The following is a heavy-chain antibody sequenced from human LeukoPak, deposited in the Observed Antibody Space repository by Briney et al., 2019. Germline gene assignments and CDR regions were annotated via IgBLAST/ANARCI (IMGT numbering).Heavy chain of an antibody. CDR2: IYYSGST. V-gene: IGHV4-59*04. CDR1: GGSISSYY. CDR3: ASVDGYYYGSGSYYVFDY. Sequence: SETLSLTCTVSGGSISSYYWSWLRQPPGKGLEWIGYIYYSGSTYYNPSLKSRVTISVDTSKNQFSLKLSSVTAADTAVYYCASVDGYYYGSGSYYVFDYWGQGTLVTVSS. J-gene: IGHJ4*02. D-gene: IGHD3-10*01.